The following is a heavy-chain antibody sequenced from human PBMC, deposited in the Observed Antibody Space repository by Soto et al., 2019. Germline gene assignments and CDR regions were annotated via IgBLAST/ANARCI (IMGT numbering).Heavy chain of an antibody. CDR2: INRSGST. CDR3: ARRTVGASPNWFDP. J-gene: IGHJ5*02. CDR1: GGSFPGYY. D-gene: IGHD1-26*01. Sequence: LSLTCAVYGGSFPGYYWSWIRQPPGKGLEWIGEINRSGSTNYNSSLKSRVTISVDTSKNQFSLKLSSVTAADTAVYYCARRTVGASPNWFDPWGQGTLVTVSS. V-gene: IGHV4-34*01.